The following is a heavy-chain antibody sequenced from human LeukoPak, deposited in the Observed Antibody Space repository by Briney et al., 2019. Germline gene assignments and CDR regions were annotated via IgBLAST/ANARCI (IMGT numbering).Heavy chain of an antibody. CDR1: GFTFSSYG. Sequence: GGSLRLSCAASGFTFSSYGMHWVRQAPGKGLEWVAFIRYDGSNKYYADSVKGRFTISRDNSKSTLYLQMNSLRAEDTAVYYCANLDDSHYYDSSGYRERGIDYWGQGTLVTVSS. CDR3: ANLDDSHYYDSSGYRERGIDY. J-gene: IGHJ4*02. CDR2: IRYDGSNK. D-gene: IGHD3-22*01. V-gene: IGHV3-30*02.